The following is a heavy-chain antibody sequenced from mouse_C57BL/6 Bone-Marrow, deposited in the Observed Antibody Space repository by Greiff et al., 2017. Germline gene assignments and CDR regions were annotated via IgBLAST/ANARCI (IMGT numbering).Heavy chain of an antibody. J-gene: IGHJ2*01. CDR1: GFNIKDDY. V-gene: IGHV14-4*01. CDR3: TRARNYFDY. D-gene: IGHD3-3*01. CDR2: IDPENGDT. Sequence: VQLQQSGAELVRPGASVKLSCTASGFNIKDDYMHWVKQRPEQGLEWIGWIDPENGDTESASKFQGKATITADTSSNTAYLQLSSLTSEDTAVYYCTRARNYFDYWGQGTTLTVSS.